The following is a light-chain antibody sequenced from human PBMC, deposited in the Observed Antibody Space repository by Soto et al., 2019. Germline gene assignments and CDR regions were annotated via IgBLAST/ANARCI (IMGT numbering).Light chain of an antibody. J-gene: IGKJ2*01. V-gene: IGKV3-20*01. CDR1: RSVSSTY. Sequence: EIVLTQSPGTLSLSPGERATLSCRASRSVSSTYLAWYQQKPGQAPRLLIYGASSRPTGIPDRFSGSGSGTDFTLTISRLEPEDFAVYYCQQYNDSPYTFGQGTKLEIK. CDR2: GAS. CDR3: QQYNDSPYT.